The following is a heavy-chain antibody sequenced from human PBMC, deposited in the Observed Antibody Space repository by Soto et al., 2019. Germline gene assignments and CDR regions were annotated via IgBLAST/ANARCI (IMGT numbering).Heavy chain of an antibody. D-gene: IGHD3-10*01. CDR2: INHDGSSI. Sequence: PGGSLRLSCAASGFTFSNYWMHWVRQVPGKGLVWVSRINHDGSSIYYADSVKGRFTISRDNAKNTLFLQMNSLRAEDTGVYHCARAEIFGQISYRGQGTLVTVSS. V-gene: IGHV3-74*01. CDR3: ARAEIFGQISY. J-gene: IGHJ4*02. CDR1: GFTFSNYW.